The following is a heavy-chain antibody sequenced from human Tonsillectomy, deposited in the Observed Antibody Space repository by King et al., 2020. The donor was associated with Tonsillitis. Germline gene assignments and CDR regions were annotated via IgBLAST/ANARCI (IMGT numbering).Heavy chain of an antibody. CDR1: GGSISSSDHY. CDR2: MYSSGTI. D-gene: IGHD1-26*01. Sequence: LQLQESGPGVVKPSETLSLTCTVSGGSISSSDHYWAWIRQPPGKGLEWIGYMYSSGTIFSNPSLKSRITISGGTSENRFSLKLSSVTAADTAVYFCARYVSGSLDYWGQGALVTVSS. CDR3: ARYVSGSLDY. V-gene: IGHV4-39*01. J-gene: IGHJ4*02.